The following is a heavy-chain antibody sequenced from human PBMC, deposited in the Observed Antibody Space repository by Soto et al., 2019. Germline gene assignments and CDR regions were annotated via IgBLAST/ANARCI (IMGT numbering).Heavy chain of an antibody. CDR3: AKLEGTTWP. Sequence: AGSLGLSCAASVYTFRNQGMHGLRQAPGKGLEWVSAITGSGRTTAYADSVKGRFTITRDNANNMLYLQMNSLTAADTAVYFCAKLEGTTWPWGQGTLVTVSS. J-gene: IGHJ5*02. CDR2: ITGSGRTT. V-gene: IGHV3-23*01. D-gene: IGHD3-3*01. CDR1: VYTFRNQG.